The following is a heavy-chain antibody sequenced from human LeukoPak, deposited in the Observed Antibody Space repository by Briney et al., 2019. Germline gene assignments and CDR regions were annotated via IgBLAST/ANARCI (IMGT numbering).Heavy chain of an antibody. CDR2: ISSNGGST. Sequence: GGSLRLSCAASGFTFSSYAMHWVRQAPGKGLEYVSGISSNGGSTHYADSVKGRFTISRDNSKNTLYLQMSSLRAEDTAVYYCVTSRPSGGYYYYYGMDVWGKGTTVTVSS. D-gene: IGHD3-10*01. CDR3: VTSRPSGGYYYYYGMDV. CDR1: GFTFSSYA. J-gene: IGHJ6*04. V-gene: IGHV3-64D*06.